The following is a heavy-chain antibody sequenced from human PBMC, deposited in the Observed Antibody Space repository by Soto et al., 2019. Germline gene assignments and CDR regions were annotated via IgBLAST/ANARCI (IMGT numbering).Heavy chain of an antibody. CDR3: ARRKYYDFWSPFDP. Sequence: PSETLSLTCTVSGDSISGGASFWSWIRQPPGKGLEWIANVYYSGSSYYNPSLKSRLTISVDTTKNQFSLQLKSMTAADTAMYYCARRKYYDFWSPFDPWGQGTLVTVSS. CDR2: VYYSGSS. J-gene: IGHJ5*02. V-gene: IGHV4-30-4*01. CDR1: GDSISGGASF. D-gene: IGHD3-3*01.